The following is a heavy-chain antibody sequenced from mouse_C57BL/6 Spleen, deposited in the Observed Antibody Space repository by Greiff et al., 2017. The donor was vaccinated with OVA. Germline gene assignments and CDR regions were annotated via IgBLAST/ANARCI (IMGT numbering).Heavy chain of an antibody. V-gene: IGHV1-18*01. CDR1: GYTFTDYN. Sequence: VQLQQSGPELVKPGASVKIPCKASGYTFTDYNMDWVKQSHGKSLEWIGDINPNNGGTIYNQKFKGKATLTVDKSSSTAYMELRSLTSEDTAVYYCARQRITTVVASRYFDVWGTGTTVTVSS. J-gene: IGHJ1*03. D-gene: IGHD1-1*01. CDR3: ARQRITTVVASRYFDV. CDR2: INPNNGGT.